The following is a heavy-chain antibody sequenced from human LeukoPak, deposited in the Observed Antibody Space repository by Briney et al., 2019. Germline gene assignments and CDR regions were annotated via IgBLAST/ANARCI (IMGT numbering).Heavy chain of an antibody. CDR3: ARDVGWIVATMNFDY. CDR2: ISYDGSNE. CDR1: GFTFSSYA. J-gene: IGHJ4*02. Sequence: GRSLRLSCAASGFTFSSYAMHWVRQAPGKGLEWVAFISYDGSNEYYGDSVKGRFTISRDNSKNTLYLQIKSLRAEDTAVYYCARDVGWIVATMNFDYWGQGTLVTVSS. D-gene: IGHD5-12*01. V-gene: IGHV3-30*04.